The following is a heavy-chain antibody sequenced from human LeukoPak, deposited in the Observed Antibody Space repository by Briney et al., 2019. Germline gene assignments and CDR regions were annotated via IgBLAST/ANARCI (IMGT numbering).Heavy chain of an antibody. CDR1: GCTFSNYG. J-gene: IGHJ1*01. D-gene: IGHD6-25*01. Sequence: GGSLRLSCAASGCTFSNYGMQWVRQAPGKGLEWLAVVSYDGRTTFYADSVKGRFTISRDNSKNTLDLEMDSLRTEDTAVYYCAKEPTSYSSGWYFHDWGQGTLVIVSS. CDR2: VSYDGRTT. CDR3: AKEPTSYSSGWYFHD. V-gene: IGHV3-30*18.